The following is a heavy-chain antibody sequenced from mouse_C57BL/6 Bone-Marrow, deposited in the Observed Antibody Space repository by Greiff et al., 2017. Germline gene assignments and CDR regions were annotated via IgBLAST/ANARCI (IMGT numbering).Heavy chain of an antibody. D-gene: IGHD2-1*01. V-gene: IGHV1-80*01. CDR1: GYAFSSYW. CDR3: ARSGEGYGNYFDY. Sequence: QVHVKQSGAELVKPGASVKISCKASGYAFSSYWMNWVKQRPGKGLEWIGQIYPGDGDTNYNGKFKGKATLTADKSSSTAYMQLSSLTSEDSAVYFCARSGEGYGNYFDYWGQGTTLTVSS. CDR2: IYPGDGDT. J-gene: IGHJ2*01.